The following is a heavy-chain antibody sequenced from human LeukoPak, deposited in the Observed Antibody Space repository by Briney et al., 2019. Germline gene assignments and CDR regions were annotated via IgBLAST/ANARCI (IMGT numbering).Heavy chain of an antibody. Sequence: AGGSLRLSCAASGLTLSRYWKHWVPHAPGKALVWVSRINSDGMTTSYADSVRGRFTISRDNAKSTLYLQMNSLRAEDTAVYYCARKAADSTAFEYWGQGTLVTVSS. CDR1: GLTLSRYW. CDR2: INSDGMTT. CDR3: ARKAADSTAFEY. J-gene: IGHJ4*02. D-gene: IGHD6-13*01. V-gene: IGHV3-74*01.